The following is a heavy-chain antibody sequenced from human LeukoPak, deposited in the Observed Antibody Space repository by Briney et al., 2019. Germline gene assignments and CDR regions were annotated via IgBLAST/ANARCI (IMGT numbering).Heavy chain of an antibody. CDR1: GFTFSSYA. V-gene: IGHV3-23*01. CDR2: ISGSGGST. J-gene: IGHJ4*02. CDR3: AKFTDYGGNSEYDY. Sequence: GGSLRLSCAASGFTFSSYAMSWVRQAPGKGLEWVSAISGSGGSTYYADSVKGRFTISGDNSKNTLYLQMNSLRAEDTAVYYCAKFTDYGGNSEYDYWGQGTLVTVSS. D-gene: IGHD4-23*01.